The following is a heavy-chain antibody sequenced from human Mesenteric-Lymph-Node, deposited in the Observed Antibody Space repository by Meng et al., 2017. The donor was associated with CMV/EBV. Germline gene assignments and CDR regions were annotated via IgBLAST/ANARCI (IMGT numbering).Heavy chain of an antibody. Sequence: GESLKISCVTSGFSFSTYSMGWVRQPPGKGLEWVSSITGSGTYMYYADSVKGRFTISRDKAKNSLYLQMNSLRAEDTAVYYCAREESLASDYWGQGTLVTVSS. CDR2: ITGSGTYM. CDR3: AREESLASDY. V-gene: IGHV3-21*01. J-gene: IGHJ4*02. CDR1: GFSFSTYS.